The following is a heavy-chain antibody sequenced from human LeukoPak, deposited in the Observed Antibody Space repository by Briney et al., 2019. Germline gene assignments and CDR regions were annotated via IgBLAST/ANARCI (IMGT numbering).Heavy chain of an antibody. V-gene: IGHV1-2*02. CDR2: INPNSGGT. Sequence: ASVKVSCKASGYTFTGYYMHWVRQAPGQGLEWMGWINPNSGGTNYAQKFQGRVTMTRDTSISTAYIELSRLRSDDTAVYYCARTAITMVRGVISRWFDPWGQGTLVTVSS. CDR1: GYTFTGYY. CDR3: ARTAITMVRGVISRWFDP. D-gene: IGHD3-10*01. J-gene: IGHJ5*02.